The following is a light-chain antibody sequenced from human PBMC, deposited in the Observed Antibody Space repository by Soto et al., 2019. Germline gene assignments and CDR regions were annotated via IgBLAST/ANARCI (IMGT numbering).Light chain of an antibody. J-gene: IGKJ1*01. CDR2: AATIFSAT. CDR3: QQSYITPRT. CDR1: QSISNN. Sequence: DIQMTQSPSSLSASVGDRVTITCRASQSISNNLNWYQQKPGKAPKLLIYAATIFSATSLQRGVPSRFSGGGSETDFTLTISSLQPEDVATYYCQQSYITPRTFGQGTKVEIK. V-gene: IGKV1-39*01.